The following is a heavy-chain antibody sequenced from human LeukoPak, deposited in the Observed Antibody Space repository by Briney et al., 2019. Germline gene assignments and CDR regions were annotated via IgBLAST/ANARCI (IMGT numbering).Heavy chain of an antibody. CDR3: ARPYYYSSGYFDY. Sequence: ESGPTLVNPAQTLTLTCTFCGFSLSTSGVGVGWIRQPPRKALEWLALIYWNDDKRYSPSLRSRITITKDTTKNQVVLRMTNMDAVDTATYYCARPYYYSSGYFDYWGQGTLVTVSS. D-gene: IGHD3-10*01. CDR2: IYWNDDK. V-gene: IGHV2-5*01. CDR1: GFSLSTSGVG. J-gene: IGHJ4*02.